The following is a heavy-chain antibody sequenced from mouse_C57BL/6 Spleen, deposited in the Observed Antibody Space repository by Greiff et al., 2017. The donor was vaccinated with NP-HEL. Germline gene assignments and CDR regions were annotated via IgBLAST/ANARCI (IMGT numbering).Heavy chain of an antibody. V-gene: IGHV14-4*01. J-gene: IGHJ3*01. CDR2: IDPENGDT. D-gene: IGHD3-1*01. CDR1: GFNFKDDY. CDR3: TTKGYEFAY. Sequence: VQLKESGAELVRPGASVKLSCTASGFNFKDDYMHWVKQRPEQGLEWIGWIDPENGDTEYAAKFQGKATITADTSSNTAYLQLSSLTSEDTDVYYCTTKGYEFAYWGQGTLVTVSA.